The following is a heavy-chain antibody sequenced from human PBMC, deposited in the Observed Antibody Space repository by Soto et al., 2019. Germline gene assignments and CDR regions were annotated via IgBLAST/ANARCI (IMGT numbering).Heavy chain of an antibody. CDR1: GYTFTSYA. Sequence: QVQLVQSGAEVKKPGASVKVSCKASGYTFTSYAMHWVRQAPGQRLEWMGWINAGNGNTKYSQKFKGRVTITRDTSAITAYMELSSLRSADTAVYYCARDLPPVDYWGQGTLVTVSS. J-gene: IGHJ4*02. CDR2: INAGNGNT. V-gene: IGHV1-3*01. CDR3: ARDLPPVDY.